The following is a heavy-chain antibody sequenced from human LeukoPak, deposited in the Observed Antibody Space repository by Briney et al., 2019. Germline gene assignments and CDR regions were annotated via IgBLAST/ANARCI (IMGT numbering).Heavy chain of an antibody. CDR1: GFTFSSYG. J-gene: IGHJ4*02. CDR3: AKEATYYDILTGYRNEYYFDY. D-gene: IGHD3-9*01. Sequence: PGGSLRLSCAASGFTFSSYGMHWARQAPGKGLEWVAVISYDGSNKYYADSVKGRFTIYRDNSMNTLYLQMNSLRAEDTAVYYCAKEATYYDILTGYRNEYYFDYWGQGTLVTVSS. CDR2: ISYDGSNK. V-gene: IGHV3-30*18.